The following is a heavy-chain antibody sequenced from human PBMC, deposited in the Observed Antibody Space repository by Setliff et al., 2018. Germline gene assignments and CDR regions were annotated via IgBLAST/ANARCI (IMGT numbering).Heavy chain of an antibody. V-gene: IGHV4-34*01. J-gene: IGHJ3*02. D-gene: IGHD3-10*01. CDR2: INHYGST. CDR3: ARRWNFGPYGSGIHDGFDM. Sequence: LSLTCAVYDGSFSDYYWSWIRQPPGKGLEWIGEINHYGSTKYKSSLKSRVTISVDTPKNQFSLRLHSVTAADTAVYYCARRWNFGPYGSGIHDGFDMWGEGTMVTVSS. CDR1: DGSFSDYY.